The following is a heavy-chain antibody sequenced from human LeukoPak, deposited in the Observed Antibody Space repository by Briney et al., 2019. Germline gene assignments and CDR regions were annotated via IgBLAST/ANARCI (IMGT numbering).Heavy chain of an antibody. V-gene: IGHV3-23*01. CDR2: ISNSGGST. J-gene: IGHJ4*02. CDR1: GFTFRRYA. D-gene: IGHD2-21*02. CDR3: AKDQGGDYVRGFVDY. Sequence: PGGSLRLSCAPSGFTFRRYAMSWVRQAPGKGLEWVSAISNSGGSTYYADSVKGRFTISRDNSKNTLYLQMNSLRAEDTAVYYCAKDQGGDYVRGFVDYWGQGTLVTVSS.